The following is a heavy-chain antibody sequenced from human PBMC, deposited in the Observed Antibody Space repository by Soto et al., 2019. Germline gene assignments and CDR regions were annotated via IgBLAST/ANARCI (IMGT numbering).Heavy chain of an antibody. Sequence: PGGSLRLSCAASGFTFSSYAMSWVRQAPGKGLEWVSAISGSGGSTYYADSVKGRFTISRDNSKNTLYLQMNSLRAEDTAVYYCAKLGGIVVVPAAIPLNYWRQGTLVTVSS. CDR2: ISGSGGST. V-gene: IGHV3-23*01. J-gene: IGHJ4*02. CDR3: AKLGGIVVVPAAIPLNY. D-gene: IGHD2-2*02. CDR1: GFTFSSYA.